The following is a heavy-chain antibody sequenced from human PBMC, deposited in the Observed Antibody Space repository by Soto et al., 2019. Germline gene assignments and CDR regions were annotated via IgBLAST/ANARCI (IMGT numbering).Heavy chain of an antibody. J-gene: IGHJ4*02. V-gene: IGHV3-30-3*01. D-gene: IGHD5-18*01. CDR3: ARGLRYGIDY. CDR2: ISYDGSNT. Sequence: QVQLVESGGGVVQPGRSLRLSCAASGFTFSSYAMHWVRQAPGKGLEWVAIISYDGSNTYYADSVKGRFTISRDNSKNTLYLQLNSLRAEDTAVYYCARGLRYGIDYWGQGTLVTVSS. CDR1: GFTFSSYA.